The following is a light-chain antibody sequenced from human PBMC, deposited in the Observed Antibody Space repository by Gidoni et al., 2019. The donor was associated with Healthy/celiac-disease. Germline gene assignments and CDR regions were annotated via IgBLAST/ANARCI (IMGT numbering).Light chain of an antibody. Sequence: DIQMSQPPSSLSASVGDRVIITCRAGQSISTYLNWYQQKPGKAPKLLIYAASSLQSGVPSRFSGSGSGTDFTLTISSLQPEDFATYYCQQSYSAPPTFXQXTKVEIK. CDR2: AAS. J-gene: IGKJ1*01. CDR1: QSISTY. V-gene: IGKV1-39*01. CDR3: QQSYSAPPT.